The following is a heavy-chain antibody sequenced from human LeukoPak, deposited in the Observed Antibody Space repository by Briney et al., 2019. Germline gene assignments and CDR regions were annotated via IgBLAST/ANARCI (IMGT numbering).Heavy chain of an antibody. CDR2: ISYDGSNK. D-gene: IGHD3-22*01. Sequence: PGGSLRLSCAASGFTFSSYAMHWVRQAPGKGLEWVAVISYDGSNKYYADSVKGRFTISRDNSKNTLYLQMNSLRAEDTAVYYCARDRDYYDSSGYWGYFDYRGQGTLVTVSS. CDR1: GFTFSSYA. J-gene: IGHJ4*02. CDR3: ARDRDYYDSSGYWGYFDY. V-gene: IGHV3-30-3*01.